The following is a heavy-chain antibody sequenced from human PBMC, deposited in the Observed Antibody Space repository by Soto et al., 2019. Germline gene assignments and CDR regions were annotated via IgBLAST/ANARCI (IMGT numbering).Heavy chain of an antibody. D-gene: IGHD3-10*01. CDR3: TTEIGDAGDY. J-gene: IGHJ4*02. CDR2: IYNSGST. Sequence: SETLSLTCTVSGGSISSYYWSWIRQPPGKGLEWIGYIYNSGSTNYNPSLKSRVTISVDRSKNQFSLKLSSVTAADTAVYYCTTEIGDAGDYWGQGTLVTVSS. V-gene: IGHV4-59*12. CDR1: GGSISSYY.